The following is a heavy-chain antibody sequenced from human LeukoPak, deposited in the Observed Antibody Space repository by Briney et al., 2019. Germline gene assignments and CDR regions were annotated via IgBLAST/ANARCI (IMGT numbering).Heavy chain of an antibody. Sequence: ASVKVSCKVSGYTLTELSMHWVRQAPGQGLEWMGGIIPIFGTANYAQKFQGRVTITADESTNTAYMELSSLRSEDTAVYYCARDNGNYDYVWGSYRYGLFDYWGQGTLVTVSS. CDR2: IIPIFGTA. V-gene: IGHV1-69*13. D-gene: IGHD3-16*02. CDR3: ARDNGNYDYVWGSYRYGLFDY. CDR1: GYTLTELS. J-gene: IGHJ4*02.